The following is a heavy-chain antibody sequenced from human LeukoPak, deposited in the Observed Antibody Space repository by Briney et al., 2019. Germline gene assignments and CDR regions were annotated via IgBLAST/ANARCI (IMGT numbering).Heavy chain of an antibody. Sequence: GGSLRLSCAASGFVFSTYAMSWVRQAPGKGLEWLSSITSSGDNTYYADSVKGRFTISRDNSKNTLYLQVDSLRPEDTAIYYCATYSRSLFRHFDYWGQGTLVTVSS. V-gene: IGHV3-23*01. D-gene: IGHD6-6*01. CDR1: GFVFSTYA. CDR3: ATYSRSLFRHFDY. J-gene: IGHJ4*02. CDR2: ITSSGDNT.